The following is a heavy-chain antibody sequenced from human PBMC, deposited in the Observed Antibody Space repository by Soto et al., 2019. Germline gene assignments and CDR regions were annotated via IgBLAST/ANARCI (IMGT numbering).Heavy chain of an antibody. CDR3: AKRPIFGVVIITIYNGMDV. CDR1: GFTFSSYA. J-gene: IGHJ6*02. CDR2: ISTSGGNT. V-gene: IGHV3-23*01. D-gene: IGHD3-3*01. Sequence: SGGGLVQPGGSLRLSCVASGFTFSSYAMNWVRQAPGKGLEWVSAISTSGGNTYYADSVKGRFTISRDNSKNTLYLQMNSLRAEDTAVYYCAKRPIFGVVIITIYNGMDVWGQGTTVTVSS.